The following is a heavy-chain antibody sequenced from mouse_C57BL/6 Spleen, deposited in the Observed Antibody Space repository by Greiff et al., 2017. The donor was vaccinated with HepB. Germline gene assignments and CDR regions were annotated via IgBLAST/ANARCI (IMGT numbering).Heavy chain of an antibody. CDR2: IWSGGST. J-gene: IGHJ1*03. CDR1: GFSLTSYG. Sequence: VQLQESGPGLVQPSQSLSITCTVSGFSLTSYGVHWVRQSPGKGLEWLGVIWSGGSTDYNAAFISRLSISKDNSKSQVFFKMNSLQADDTAIYYCARNAVEYCYGSSYWYFDVWGTGTTVTVSS. D-gene: IGHD1-1*01. CDR3: ARNAVEYCYGSSYWYFDV. V-gene: IGHV2-2*01.